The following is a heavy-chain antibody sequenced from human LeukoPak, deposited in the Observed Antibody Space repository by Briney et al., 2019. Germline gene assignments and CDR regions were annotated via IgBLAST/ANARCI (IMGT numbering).Heavy chain of an antibody. Sequence: SETLSLTCAVYGGSFSGYYWSWIRQPPGKGLEWIGEINHSGSTNYNPSLKSRVTISVDTSKNQFFLKLSSVTAADTAVYYCARDLTPPYYYGSGSYLDYWGQGTLVTVSS. J-gene: IGHJ4*02. CDR1: GGSFSGYY. CDR2: INHSGST. D-gene: IGHD3-10*01. V-gene: IGHV4-34*01. CDR3: ARDLTPPYYYGSGSYLDY.